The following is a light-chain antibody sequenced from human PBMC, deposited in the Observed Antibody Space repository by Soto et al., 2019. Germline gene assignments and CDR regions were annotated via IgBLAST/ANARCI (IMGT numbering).Light chain of an antibody. CDR1: SSDVGGYNY. J-gene: IGLJ2*01. Sequence: QLVLTQPPSASGSPGQSVTIYCNGTSSDVGGYNYVSWYQQHPGKAPKLMIYEVSKRPSGVPDRFSGSKSGNTASLTVSGLQAEDEADYYRSSYAGSNNPVVFGGGTKLTVL. CDR3: SSYAGSNNPVV. CDR2: EVS. V-gene: IGLV2-8*01.